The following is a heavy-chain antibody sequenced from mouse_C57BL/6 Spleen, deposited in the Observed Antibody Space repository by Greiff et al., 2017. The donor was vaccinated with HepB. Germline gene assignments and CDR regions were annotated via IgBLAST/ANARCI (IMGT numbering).Heavy chain of an antibody. Sequence: VKLVESGPGLVAPSQSLSITCTVSGFSLTSYGVDWVRQSPGKGLEWLGVIWGVGSTNYNSALKSRLSISKDNSKSHVFLKMNSLQTDDTAMYYCARKGATRAMDYWGQGTSVTVSS. V-gene: IGHV2-6*01. CDR1: GFSLTSYG. CDR2: IWGVGST. J-gene: IGHJ4*01. CDR3: ARKGATRAMDY. D-gene: IGHD3-1*01.